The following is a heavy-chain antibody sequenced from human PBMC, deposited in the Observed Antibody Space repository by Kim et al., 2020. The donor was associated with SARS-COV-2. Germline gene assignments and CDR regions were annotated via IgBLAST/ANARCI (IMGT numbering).Heavy chain of an antibody. CDR3: ARLGRDYGDYKAVSY. V-gene: IGHV5-51*01. Sequence: GESLKISCKGSGYSFTSYWIGWVRQMPGKGLEWMGIIYPGDSDTRYSPSFQGQVTISADKSISTAYLQWSSLKASDTAMYYCARLGRDYGDYKAVSYWGQGTLFTVSS. CDR1: GYSFTSYW. D-gene: IGHD4-17*01. CDR2: IYPGDSDT. J-gene: IGHJ4*02.